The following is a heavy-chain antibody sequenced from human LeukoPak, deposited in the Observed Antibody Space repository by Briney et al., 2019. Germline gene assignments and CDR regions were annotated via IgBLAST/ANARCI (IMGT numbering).Heavy chain of an antibody. J-gene: IGHJ4*02. CDR2: IYTSGST. D-gene: IGHD2/OR15-2a*01. CDR1: GGSISSGSYH. CDR3: ARDGLSNFDY. Sequence: SQTLSLTCTVSGGSISSGSYHWSWVRQPAGKGLEWIGRIYTSGSTNYNPSLKSRVTISVDTSKNQFSLKLSSVTAADTAVYYCARDGLSNFDYWGQGILVTVSS. V-gene: IGHV4-61*02.